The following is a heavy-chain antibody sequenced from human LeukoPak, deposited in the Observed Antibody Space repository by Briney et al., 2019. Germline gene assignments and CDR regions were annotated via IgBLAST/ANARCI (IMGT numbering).Heavy chain of an antibody. D-gene: IGHD3-22*01. J-gene: IGHJ4*02. CDR3: ARHVIGYYDSSGYHELDY. CDR2: IYYSGST. V-gene: IGHV4-59*08. Sequence: SETLSLTCTVSGGSISSYYWSWIRQPPGKGLEWIGYIYYSGSTNYNPSLKSRVTISVDTSKNQFSLKLGSVTAADTAVYYCARHVIGYYDSSGYHELDYWGQGTLVTVSS. CDR1: GGSISSYY.